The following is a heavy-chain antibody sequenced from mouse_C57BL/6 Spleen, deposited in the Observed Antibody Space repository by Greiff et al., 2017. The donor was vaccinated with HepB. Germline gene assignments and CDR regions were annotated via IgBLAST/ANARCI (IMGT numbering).Heavy chain of an antibody. D-gene: IGHD2-5*01. Sequence: VQLQQSGTVLARPGASVKMSCKTSGYTFTSYWMHWVKQRPGQGLEWIGAIYPGNSDTSYNQKFKGKAKLTAVTSASTAYMELSSLTNEDSAVYYCTRFYYSNYEGDYWGQGTTLTVSS. CDR1: GYTFTSYW. V-gene: IGHV1-5*01. J-gene: IGHJ2*01. CDR2: IYPGNSDT. CDR3: TRFYYSNYEGDY.